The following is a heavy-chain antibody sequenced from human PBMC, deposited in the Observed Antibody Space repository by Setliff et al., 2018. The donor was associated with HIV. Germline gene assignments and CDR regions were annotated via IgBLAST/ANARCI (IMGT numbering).Heavy chain of an antibody. J-gene: IGHJ4*02. CDR2: IHADGSST. CDR1: GFTFSTYW. V-gene: IGHV3-74*01. Sequence: GGSLRLSCAASGFTFSTYWMHWVRQAPGKGLVWVSRIHADGSSTHYADSVRGRFTISRDNRKNTLYLQMNSLGAEDTATYYCVRGTSAYPGIDFWGQGTMVTVSA. D-gene: IGHD6-25*01. CDR3: VRGTSAYPGIDF.